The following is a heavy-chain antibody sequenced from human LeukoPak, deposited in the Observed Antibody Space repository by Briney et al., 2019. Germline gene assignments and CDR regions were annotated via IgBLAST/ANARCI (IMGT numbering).Heavy chain of an antibody. J-gene: IGHJ5*02. CDR3: ARLPFATPFDR. Sequence: SETLSLTCTVSGGSISSYYWSWIRQSPGKGLEWIGYVFHTGDTNSNPSLKSRVTVSLDTSKRQVSLRLTSVTAADTAVYYCARLPFATPFDRWGRGTLVPVSS. V-gene: IGHV4-59*08. CDR1: GGSISSYY. CDR2: VFHTGDT.